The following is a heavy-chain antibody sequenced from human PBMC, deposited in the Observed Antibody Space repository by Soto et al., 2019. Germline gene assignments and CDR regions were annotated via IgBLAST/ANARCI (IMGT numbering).Heavy chain of an antibody. CDR3: ARWGSRYFDWLLHRNDAFDI. V-gene: IGHV1-18*04. Sequence: ASVKVSCKASGYTFTGYYMHWVRQAPGQGLEWMGWINPNNGNTNYAQKLQGRVTMTTDTSTSTAYMELRSLRSDDTAVYYCARWGSRYFDWLLHRNDAFDIWGQGTMVTVSS. CDR2: INPNNGNT. CDR1: GYTFTGYY. J-gene: IGHJ3*02. D-gene: IGHD3-9*01.